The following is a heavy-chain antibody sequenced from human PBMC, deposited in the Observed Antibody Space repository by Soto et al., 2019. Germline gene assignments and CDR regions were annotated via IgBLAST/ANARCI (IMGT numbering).Heavy chain of an antibody. CDR2: INHSGST. V-gene: IGHV4-34*01. CDR1: GGSFSGYY. D-gene: IGHD2-15*01. Sequence: SETLSLTCAVYGGSFSGYYWSWIRQPPGKGLEWIGEINHSGSTNYNPSLKSRVTISVDTSKNQFSLKLSSVTAADTAVYYCARIQGSRRVYIYYYYYYLMDFWGKGTPVT. CDR3: ARIQGSRRVYIYYYYYYLMDF. J-gene: IGHJ6*03.